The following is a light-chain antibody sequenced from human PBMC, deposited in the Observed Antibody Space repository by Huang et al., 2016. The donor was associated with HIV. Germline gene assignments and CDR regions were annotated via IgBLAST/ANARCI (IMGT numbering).Light chain of an antibody. CDR2: GAS. CDR3: QQYGNSPPT. CDR1: QSVSSTY. Sequence: EIVLTQSPGTLSLSPGERATLSCRASQSVSSTYLAWYQQKPGQAPRLLIYGASSRATGIPDRFSSSASGTDCTLTISRLEPEDFAVYYCQQYGNSPPTFGQGTKVEIK. V-gene: IGKV3-20*01. J-gene: IGKJ1*01.